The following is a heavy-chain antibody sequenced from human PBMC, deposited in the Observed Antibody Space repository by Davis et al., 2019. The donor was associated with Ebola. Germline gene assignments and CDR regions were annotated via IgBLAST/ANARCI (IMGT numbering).Heavy chain of an antibody. CDR1: GFAFSGYS. D-gene: IGHD2-15*01. J-gene: IGHJ5*02. Sequence: GESLKISCAASGFAFSGYSIHWVRQAPGKGLEWVAVISYHGSIKHYADSVNGRLTICRDNSKNTLSLQMNSLTAEDTAVYYCAREGLNVVLAAASPDDDNGWFDPWGQGNLVTVAS. CDR3: AREGLNVVLAAASPDDDNGWFDP. V-gene: IGHV3-30-3*01. CDR2: ISYHGSIK.